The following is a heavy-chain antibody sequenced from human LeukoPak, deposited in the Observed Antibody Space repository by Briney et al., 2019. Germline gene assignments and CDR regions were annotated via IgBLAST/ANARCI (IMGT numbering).Heavy chain of an antibody. CDR3: ARNSSSGYFDY. V-gene: IGHV4-38-2*01. Sequence: SETLSLTCAVWGYSISSGYYWAWIRPPPGKGLEWIGSIHHSGNILYNPSLERRVTISVDTSKTHFSLKLSSVTAADTAVYYCARNSSSGYFDYWGQATLVTVSS. D-gene: IGHD6-6*01. CDR2: IHHSGNI. J-gene: IGHJ4*02. CDR1: GYSISSGYY.